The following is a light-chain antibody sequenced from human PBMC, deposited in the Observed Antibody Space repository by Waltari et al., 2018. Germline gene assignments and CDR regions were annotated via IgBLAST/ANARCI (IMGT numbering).Light chain of an antibody. CDR3: SSYISSSTLEL. CDR2: DVS. V-gene: IGLV2-14*03. CDR1: SSDGGGYNY. J-gene: IGLJ2*01. Sequence: QSALTQAASVSGSPGQSITTPCTGSSSDGGGYNYVSWYQQHPGKAPKLIIYDVSNRPSGVSNRFSGSKSGNTASLTISGLQAEDEADYYCSSYISSSTLELFGGGTSLTVL.